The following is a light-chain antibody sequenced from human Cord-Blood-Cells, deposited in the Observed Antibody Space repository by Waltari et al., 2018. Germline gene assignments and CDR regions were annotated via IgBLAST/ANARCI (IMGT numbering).Light chain of an antibody. Sequence: LTQPRSVSGSPGQSVTISCTGTSSDVGGYNYVSWYQQHPGKAPKLMIYDVSKQPSGVSDRFSGSKSGNTASLTISGLQAEDEADYYCCSYAGSYTVVFGGGTKLTVL. J-gene: IGLJ2*01. CDR1: SSDVGGYNY. CDR2: DVS. V-gene: IGLV2-11*01. CDR3: CSYAGSYTVV.